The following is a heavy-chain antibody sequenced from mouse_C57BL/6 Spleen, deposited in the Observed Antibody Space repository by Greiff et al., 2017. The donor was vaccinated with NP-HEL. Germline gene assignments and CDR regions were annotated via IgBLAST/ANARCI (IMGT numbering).Heavy chain of an antibody. CDR1: GYTFTSYT. CDR3: ARERSREAMDY. CDR2: INPSSGYT. V-gene: IGHV1-4*01. J-gene: IGHJ4*01. Sequence: VQLQESGAELARPGASVKMSCKASGYTFTSYTMHWVKQRPGQGLEWIGYINPSSGYTKYNQKFKDKATLTADKSSSTAYMPLSSLTSEDAAVYYFARERSREAMDYWGQGTSVTVSS.